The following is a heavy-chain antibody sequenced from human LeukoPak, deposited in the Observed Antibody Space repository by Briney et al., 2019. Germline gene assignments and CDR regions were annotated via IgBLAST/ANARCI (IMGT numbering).Heavy chain of an antibody. CDR2: IYPGESDT. V-gene: IGHV5-51*01. Sequence: LGGSLQISGQGSGSIFTNYWVGWGRQLPGKGGEWMGIIYPGESDTRNSPSLQGQVTISDNKSRRTSSRKWSSLKASDTAMYYCARTDTGQAYDIDYWGQGTLVTVSS. D-gene: IGHD7-27*01. CDR1: GSIFTNYW. J-gene: IGHJ4*02. CDR3: ARTDTGQAYDIDY.